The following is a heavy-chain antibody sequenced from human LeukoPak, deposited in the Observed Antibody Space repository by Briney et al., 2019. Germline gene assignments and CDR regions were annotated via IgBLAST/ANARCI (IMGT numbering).Heavy chain of an antibody. CDR3: AICYYYDSSGPYLPGIDY. Sequence: GASVKVSCKASGYTFTGYYMHWVRQAPGQGLEWMGWINPNSGGTNYAQKFQGRVTMTRDTSISTAYMELSRLRSDDTAVYYCAICYYYDSSGPYLPGIDYWGQGTLVTVSS. CDR1: GYTFTGYY. V-gene: IGHV1-2*02. J-gene: IGHJ4*02. D-gene: IGHD3-22*01. CDR2: INPNSGGT.